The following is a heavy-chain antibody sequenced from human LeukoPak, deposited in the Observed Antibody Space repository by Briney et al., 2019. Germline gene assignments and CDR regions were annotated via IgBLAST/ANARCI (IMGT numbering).Heavy chain of an antibody. J-gene: IGHJ4*02. CDR1: GYTFTSYG. V-gene: IGHV1-18*01. CDR2: ISAYNGNT. Sequence: ASVKVSCKASGYTFTSYGISWVRQAPGRGLEWMGWISAYNGNTNYAQKLQGRVTMTTDTSTSTAYMELRSLRSDDTAVYYCARDRGVPYYYDSSGLIDYWGQGTLVTVSS. CDR3: ARDRGVPYYYDSSGLIDY. D-gene: IGHD3-22*01.